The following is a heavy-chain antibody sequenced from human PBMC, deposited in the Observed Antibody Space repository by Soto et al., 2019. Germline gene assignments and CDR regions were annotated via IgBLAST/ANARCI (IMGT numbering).Heavy chain of an antibody. CDR1: GFSFSDSW. D-gene: IGHD5-12*01. J-gene: IGHJ4*02. CDR2: IKLKADGGAT. Sequence: EVQLVESGVGMGKPGGFLRLSCATSGFSFSDSWMNWVRQAPGKGLEWVGRIKLKADGGATDYAAPVKGRFTLSRDDSKHTLFLQMNSLKPVDTAMYYCNGGDIAGDLDYWGRGTLVTVSS. CDR3: NGGDIAGDLDY. V-gene: IGHV3-15*01.